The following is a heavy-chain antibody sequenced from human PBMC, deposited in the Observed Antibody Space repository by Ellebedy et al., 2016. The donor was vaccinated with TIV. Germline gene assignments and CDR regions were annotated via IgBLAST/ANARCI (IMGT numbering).Heavy chain of an antibody. J-gene: IGHJ6*02. CDR3: ARGGGYYYGMDD. V-gene: IGHV3-13*01. D-gene: IGHD3-10*01. CDR1: GFTFSSYD. Sequence: GESLKTSCAASGFTFSSYDMHWFLQATGKRLEWVSAIGTAGDTYYPGSVKGRFTISRENAKNSLYLQMNSLRAEDTAVYYCARGGGYYYGMDDWGQGTTVTVSS. CDR2: IGTAGDT.